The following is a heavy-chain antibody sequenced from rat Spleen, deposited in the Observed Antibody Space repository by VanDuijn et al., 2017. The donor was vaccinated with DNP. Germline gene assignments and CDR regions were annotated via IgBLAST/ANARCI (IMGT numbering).Heavy chain of an antibody. Sequence: EVQLQESGPGLVKPSQSLSLTCSVTGYSITSNYWAWIRKFPGNKMEWIGYISYSGSTGYHPSLKGRISITRDTSKNQFFLQLNSVAAEDTATYYCARGVSSYYGYNSYWYFDFWGPGTMVTVSS. V-gene: IGHV3-1*01. CDR2: ISYSGST. CDR3: ARGVSSYYGYNSYWYFDF. D-gene: IGHD1-9*01. CDR1: GYSITSNY. J-gene: IGHJ1*01.